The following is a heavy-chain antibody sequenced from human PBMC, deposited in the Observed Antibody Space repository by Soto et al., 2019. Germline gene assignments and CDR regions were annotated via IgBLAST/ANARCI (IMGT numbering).Heavy chain of an antibody. J-gene: IGHJ4*02. D-gene: IGHD1-26*01. CDR1: GFTFRDYG. CDR2: IAHHGLKE. V-gene: IGHV3-30*18. CDR3: AKDWVGGSNKYYFEY. Sequence: QVQLVESGGGEVRPGRSLRLSCVASGFTFRDYGMHWVRQAPGKGLEWVAGIAHHGLKEHYADSVKGRFIISRDNSEKTVYLQLNSLRGDDTAVYYCAKDWVGGSNKYYFEYWGQGTLVTVSS.